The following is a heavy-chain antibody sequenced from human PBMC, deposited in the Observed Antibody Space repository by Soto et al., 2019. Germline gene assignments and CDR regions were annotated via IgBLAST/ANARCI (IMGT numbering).Heavy chain of an antibody. J-gene: IGHJ3*02. Sequence: PGESLKISCKGSGYSFTTYWIGWVRQMPGKGLEWMGIIYPGDSDTRYSPSFQGQVTISADKSISTAYLQWSTLKASDTAMYYCERPRVAGLADAFDIWGQGTMVTVSS. CDR1: GYSFTTYW. CDR2: IYPGDSDT. D-gene: IGHD6-19*01. CDR3: ERPRVAGLADAFDI. V-gene: IGHV5-51*01.